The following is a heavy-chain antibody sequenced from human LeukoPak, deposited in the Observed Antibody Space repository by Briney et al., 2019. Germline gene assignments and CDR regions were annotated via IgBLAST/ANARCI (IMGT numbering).Heavy chain of an antibody. V-gene: IGHV1-18*01. J-gene: IGHJ4*02. CDR1: GYTFTSYG. D-gene: IGHD5-12*01. Sequence: ASVKVSCKASGYTFTSYGISWVRQAPGQGLEWMGWISAYNGNTNYAQKLQGRVTMTTDTSTSTAYMELRSLRSDDTAVCYCARGRDSGYDLGLYYWGQGTLVTVSS. CDR2: ISAYNGNT. CDR3: ARGRDSGYDLGLYY.